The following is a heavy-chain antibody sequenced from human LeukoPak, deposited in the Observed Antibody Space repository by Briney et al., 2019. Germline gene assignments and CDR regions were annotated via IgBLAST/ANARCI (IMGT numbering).Heavy chain of an antibody. CDR3: ARDRRRVYYGSEYYFDY. J-gene: IGHJ4*02. CDR2: FSYSGST. V-gene: IGHV4-59*12. CDR1: GDSITSYY. Sequence: SETLSLTCTVSGDSITSYYWSWIRQPPGKGLEWIGYFSYSGSTNYNPSLKSRVTISVDRSKNQFSLKLSSVTAADTAVYYCARDRRRVYYGSEYYFDYWGQGTLVTVSS. D-gene: IGHD3-10*01.